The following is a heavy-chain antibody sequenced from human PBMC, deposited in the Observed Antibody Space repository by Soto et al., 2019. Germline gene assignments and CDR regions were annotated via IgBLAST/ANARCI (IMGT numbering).Heavy chain of an antibody. CDR2: ISAYNGNT. D-gene: IGHD6-13*01. V-gene: IGHV1-18*01. CDR1: GYTFINHG. J-gene: IGHJ5*02. CDR3: ARDLRHFIAAAAPRGWYDP. Sequence: QVQLVQSGAEVKKSGASVKVSCKASGYTFINHGISWVRQVPGQGLEWMGWISAYNGNTNYAQKVQGRVTMTADTSTRTAYMELRSLRSDDTAVYYCARDLRHFIAAAAPRGWYDPWGQGTLVTVSS.